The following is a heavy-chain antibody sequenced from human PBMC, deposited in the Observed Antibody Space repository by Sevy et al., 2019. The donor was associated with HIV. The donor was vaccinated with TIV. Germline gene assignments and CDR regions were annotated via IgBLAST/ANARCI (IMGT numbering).Heavy chain of an antibody. J-gene: IGHJ1*01. V-gene: IGHV3-30-3*01. D-gene: IGHD6-19*01. Sequence: GGPLRLSCAASGFTFSSYAMHWVRQAPGKGLEWVAVISYDGSNKYYADSVKGRFTISRDNSKNTLYLQMNSLRAEDTVVYYCARDRARGGIAVAGILGYFQDWGQGTLVTVSS. CDR1: GFTFSSYA. CDR3: ARDRARGGIAVAGILGYFQD. CDR2: ISYDGSNK.